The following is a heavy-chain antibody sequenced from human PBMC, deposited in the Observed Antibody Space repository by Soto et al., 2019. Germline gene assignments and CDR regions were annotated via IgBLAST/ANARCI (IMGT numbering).Heavy chain of an antibody. V-gene: IGHV1-8*01. CDR3: ASLRYCSGGSCSMRYNWFDP. Sequence: SVTVSWKDSGYTYTSNYINWVRQDTGKGLEWMGWMNPNSGNTGYAQKFQGRVTMTRNTSISTAYMELSSLRSEDTAVYYCASLRYCSGGSCSMRYNWFDPWGQGTLVTVSS. D-gene: IGHD2-15*01. J-gene: IGHJ5*02. CDR1: GYTYTSNY. CDR2: MNPNSGNT.